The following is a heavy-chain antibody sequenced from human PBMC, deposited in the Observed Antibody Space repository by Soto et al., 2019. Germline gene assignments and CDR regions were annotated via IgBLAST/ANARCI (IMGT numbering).Heavy chain of an antibody. CDR1: GGSISSGGNY. V-gene: IGHV4-31*03. CDR3: ARSFSVITFGGVMVKGAFDI. J-gene: IGHJ3*02. D-gene: IGHD3-16*01. Sequence: QVQLQESGPGLVKPSQTLSLTCTVSGGSISSGGNYWSWIRQHPGKGLEWIGYSYYSGSTYYNPSLKSRVTTSLDTSMNQGSLRLSSVTAAVTAVYYGARSFSVITFGGVMVKGAFDIWGQGRMVTVSS. CDR2: SYYSGST.